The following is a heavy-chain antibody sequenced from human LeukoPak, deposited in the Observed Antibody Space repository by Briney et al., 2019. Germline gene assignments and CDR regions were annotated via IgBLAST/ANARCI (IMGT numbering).Heavy chain of an antibody. J-gene: IGHJ4*02. V-gene: IGHV3-11*06. CDR1: GFTFSAYY. D-gene: IGHD3-22*01. CDR3: ARDQGFYDSSGYLPQL. Sequence: GGPLRLSCAASGFTFSAYYMSWIRQAPGKGLEWVSYISSSSSYTNYADSVKGRFTISRDNAKNSLYLQMNSLRAEDTAVYYCARDQGFYDSSGYLPQLWGQGTLVTVSS. CDR2: ISSSSSYT.